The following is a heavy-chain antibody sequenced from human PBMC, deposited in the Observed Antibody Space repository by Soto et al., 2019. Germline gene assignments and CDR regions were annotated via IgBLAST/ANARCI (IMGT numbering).Heavy chain of an antibody. CDR3: ARGGHIAAKGAAGDYYYYGMDV. Sequence: SETLSLTCAVSGGSISSSNWWSWVRQPPGKGLEWIGEIYHSGSTNYNPSLKSRVTISVDKSKNQFSLKLSSVTAADTAVYYCARGGHIAAKGAAGDYYYYGMDVWGQGTTVTVSS. CDR1: GGSISSSNW. CDR2: IYHSGST. D-gene: IGHD6-13*01. J-gene: IGHJ6*02. V-gene: IGHV4-4*02.